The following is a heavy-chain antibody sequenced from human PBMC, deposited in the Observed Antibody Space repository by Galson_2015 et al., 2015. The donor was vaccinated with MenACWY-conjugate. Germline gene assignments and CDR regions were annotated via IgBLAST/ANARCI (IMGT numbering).Heavy chain of an antibody. D-gene: IGHD6-19*01. CDR1: GFTFSSYW. Sequence: SLRLSCAASGFTFSSYWMSWVRQAPGKGLEWVANIKHDASRKYYVDSVKGRFIISSDNAKNSQNLQMDSLRAGDTAMYFCARAKEQWLSKTFDLWGQGTMVTVSS. J-gene: IGHJ3*01. CDR3: ARAKEQWLSKTFDL. V-gene: IGHV3-7*01. CDR2: IKHDASRK.